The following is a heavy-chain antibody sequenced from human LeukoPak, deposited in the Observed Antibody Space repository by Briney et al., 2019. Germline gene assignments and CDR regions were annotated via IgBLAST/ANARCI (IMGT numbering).Heavy chain of an antibody. V-gene: IGHV4-59*01. CDR3: ARGVPYYDFWSGYYTFDY. CDR2: IYYSGST. Sequence: SETLSLTCTVSGGSISSYYWSWIRQPPGKGLEWIGYIYYSGSTNYNPSLKSRVTISVDTSKNQFSLKLSSVTAADTAVYYCARGVPYYDFWSGYYTFDYWGQGTLVTVSS. CDR1: GGSISSYY. D-gene: IGHD3-3*01. J-gene: IGHJ4*02.